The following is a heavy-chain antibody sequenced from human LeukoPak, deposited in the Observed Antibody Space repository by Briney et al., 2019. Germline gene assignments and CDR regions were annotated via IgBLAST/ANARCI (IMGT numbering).Heavy chain of an antibody. J-gene: IGHJ4*02. CDR2: IYHSGST. V-gene: IGHV4-38-2*02. CDR3: ARVGEYYDSSG. CDR1: GYSISSGYY. D-gene: IGHD3-22*01. Sequence: PSETLSLTCTVSGYSISSGYYWGWIRQPPGKGLEWIGSIYHSGSTYYNPSLKSRVTISVDTSKNQFSLKLSSVTAADTAVYYCARVGEYYDSSGWGQGTLVTVSS.